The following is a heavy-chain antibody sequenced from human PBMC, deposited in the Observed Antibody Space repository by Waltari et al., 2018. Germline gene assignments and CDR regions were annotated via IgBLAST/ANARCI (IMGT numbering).Heavy chain of an antibody. CDR3: ARDVGGYGILDY. V-gene: IGHV1-69*05. D-gene: IGHD5-12*01. J-gene: IGHJ4*02. CDR1: GGTFSSYA. Sequence: QVQLVQSGAEVKKPGSSVKVSCKASGGTFSSYALSWVRQAPGQGLAWMGGIIPSFGTANYAQKCQGRVTITTDESTSTAYMELSSLRSEDTAVYYCARDVGGYGILDYWGQGTLVTVSS. CDR2: IIPSFGTA.